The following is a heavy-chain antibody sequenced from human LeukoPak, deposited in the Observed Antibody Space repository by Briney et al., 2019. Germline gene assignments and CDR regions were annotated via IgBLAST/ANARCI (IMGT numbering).Heavy chain of an antibody. CDR1: GYTFTSYY. J-gene: IGHJ5*02. D-gene: IGHD3-10*01. Sequence: ASLKVSCKAPGYTFTSYYMHWVRQAPGQGLEWMGIISPSGGRTSNAQKFQGRVTMTRDMSTSTVYMELSGLRSEDTAVYYCARANGDYGSGSYSTASPGWFDPWGQGTLVTVSS. CDR3: ARANGDYGSGSYSTASPGWFDP. V-gene: IGHV1-46*01. CDR2: ISPSGGRT.